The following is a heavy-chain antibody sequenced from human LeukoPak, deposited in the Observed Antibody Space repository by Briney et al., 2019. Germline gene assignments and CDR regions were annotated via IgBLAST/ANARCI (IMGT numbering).Heavy chain of an antibody. J-gene: IGHJ3*02. CDR2: MNPNSGNT. Sequence: ASVKVSCKASGYTFTSYEINWVGQAPGQGLEWMGWMNPNSGNTGYAQKFQGRVTMTRNTSISTAYMELSSLRSEDTAVYYCARGGRSAFDIWGQGTMVTVSS. CDR1: GYTFTSYE. CDR3: ARGGRSAFDI. V-gene: IGHV1-8*01.